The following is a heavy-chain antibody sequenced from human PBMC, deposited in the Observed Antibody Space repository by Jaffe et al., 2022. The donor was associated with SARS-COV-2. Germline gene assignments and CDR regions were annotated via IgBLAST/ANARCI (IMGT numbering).Heavy chain of an antibody. CDR3: AKAKNTAMVIKDQGGFDY. CDR2: ISGSGGST. D-gene: IGHD5-18*01. J-gene: IGHJ4*02. Sequence: EVQLLESGGGLVQPGGSLRLSCAASGFTFSSYAMSWVRQAPGKGLEWVSAISGSGGSTYYADSVKGRFTISRDNSKNTLYLQMNSLRAEDTAVYYCAKAKNTAMVIKDQGGFDYWGQGTLVTVSS. V-gene: IGHV3-23*01. CDR1: GFTFSSYA.